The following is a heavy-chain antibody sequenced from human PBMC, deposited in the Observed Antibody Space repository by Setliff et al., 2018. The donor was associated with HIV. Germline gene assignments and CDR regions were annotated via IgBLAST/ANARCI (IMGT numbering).Heavy chain of an antibody. V-gene: IGHV4-61*09. Sequence: LSLTCSVSSDSISSGSYYWSWIRLPAGKGLEWIGQIHTSGSTNYNPSLKSRLTISIDTSKNQFSLKLNSVTATDTAVYYCARHGYSSDLRISYCDSWGQGSLVTVSS. CDR3: ARHGYSSDLRISYCDS. CDR2: IHTSGST. J-gene: IGHJ4*02. D-gene: IGHD5-18*01. CDR1: SDSISSGSYY.